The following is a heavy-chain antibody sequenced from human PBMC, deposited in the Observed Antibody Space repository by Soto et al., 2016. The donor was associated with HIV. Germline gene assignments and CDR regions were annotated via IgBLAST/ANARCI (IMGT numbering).Heavy chain of an antibody. D-gene: IGHD2-21*02. CDR3: ARGDSYHYYMDV. CDR1: GGSISTYF. CDR2: IYYSGST. V-gene: IGHV4-59*01. J-gene: IGHJ6*03. Sequence: QVQLQESGPGLVKPSETLSLTCTVPGGSISTYFWSWIRQPPGKGLEWIGYIYYSGSTNYNPSLKSRVTISLDTSKNQFSLKLRSVTAADTAVYYCARGDSYHYYMDVWGKGPRVTVSS.